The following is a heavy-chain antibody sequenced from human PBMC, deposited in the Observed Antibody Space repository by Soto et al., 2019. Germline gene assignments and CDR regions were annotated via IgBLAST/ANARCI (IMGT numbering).Heavy chain of an antibody. Sequence: GGSLRLSCAASGFTFSSYSMNWVRQAPGKGLEWVSSVSSSSNYIYYADSVEGRFPISRDNAKNSLYLQMNSLRAEDTAVYYCATGNRRTIAAAGTASEHWGQGTLVTVSS. J-gene: IGHJ1*01. D-gene: IGHD6-13*01. CDR2: VSSSSNYI. CDR3: ATGNRRTIAAAGTASEH. V-gene: IGHV3-21*01. CDR1: GFTFSSYS.